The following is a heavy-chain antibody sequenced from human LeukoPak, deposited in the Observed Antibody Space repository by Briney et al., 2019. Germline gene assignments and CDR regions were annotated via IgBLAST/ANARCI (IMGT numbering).Heavy chain of an antibody. V-gene: IGHV1-69*13. J-gene: IGHJ4*02. Sequence: GASVKVSCKASGGTSSSYAISWVRQAPGQGLEWMGGIIPIFGTANYAQKFQGRVTITADESTSTAYMELSSLRSEDTAVYYCARAYYYDSSRGDYWGQGTLVTVSS. CDR2: IIPIFGTA. CDR3: ARAYYYDSSRGDY. CDR1: GGTSSSYA. D-gene: IGHD3-22*01.